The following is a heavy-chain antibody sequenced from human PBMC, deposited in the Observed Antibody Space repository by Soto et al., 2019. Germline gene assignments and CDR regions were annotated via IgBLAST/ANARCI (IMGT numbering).Heavy chain of an antibody. V-gene: IGHV3-74*01. Sequence: EVQLVESGGGLVQPGGSLRLSCAASGFTFSSYWMHWVRQAPGKGLVWVSRINSDGSSTSYADSVKGRFTISRDNAKNTLYLQMNSLRAEDTAVYYCVRVLAVAYWYFDLWGRGTLVTVSS. CDR1: GFTFSSYW. D-gene: IGHD6-19*01. CDR3: VRVLAVAYWYFDL. CDR2: INSDGSST. J-gene: IGHJ2*01.